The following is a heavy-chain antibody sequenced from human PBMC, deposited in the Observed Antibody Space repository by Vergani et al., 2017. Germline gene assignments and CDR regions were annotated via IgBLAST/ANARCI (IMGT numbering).Heavy chain of an antibody. D-gene: IGHD1-26*01. V-gene: IGHV3-53*01. Sequence: EVQLVESGGGLIQPGGSLRLSCAASGFTVSSNYMSWVRQAPGKGLEWVSVIYSGGSTYYADSVKVRFTISRDNSKNTLYLQMNSLRAEDTAVYYCARDFVGASQFDYWGQGTLVTVSS. CDR3: ARDFVGASQFDY. J-gene: IGHJ4*02. CDR1: GFTVSSNY. CDR2: IYSGGST.